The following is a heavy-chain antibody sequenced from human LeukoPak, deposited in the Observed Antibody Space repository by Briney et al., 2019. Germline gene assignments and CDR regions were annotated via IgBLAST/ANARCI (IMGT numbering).Heavy chain of an antibody. V-gene: IGHV3-7*01. CDR2: IKQDGSEK. CDR3: ARVGAPGTADY. Sequence: PGGSLRLSCAASGFTFSNYWMSWVRQAPGKGLEWVANIKQDGSEKYYVDSVKGRFTISRDNAKNSLYLQMNSLRVEDTAVYYCARVGAPGTADYWGQGTLVTASS. D-gene: IGHD6-13*01. CDR1: GFTFSNYW. J-gene: IGHJ4*02.